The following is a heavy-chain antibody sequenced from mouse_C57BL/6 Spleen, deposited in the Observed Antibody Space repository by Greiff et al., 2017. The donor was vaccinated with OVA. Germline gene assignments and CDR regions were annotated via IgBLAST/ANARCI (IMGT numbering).Heavy chain of an antibody. CDR3: ARKGGDYVGFAY. J-gene: IGHJ3*01. D-gene: IGHD2-4*01. V-gene: IGHV2-2*01. CDR1: GFSLTSYG. Sequence: VQLQQPGPGLVQPSQCLSITCTVSGFSLTSYGVHWVRQSPGKGLEWLGVIWSGGSTDYNAAFISRLSLSKDNSKSQVFFKMNSLQADDTAIYYCARKGGDYVGFAYWGQGTLVTVSA. CDR2: IWSGGST.